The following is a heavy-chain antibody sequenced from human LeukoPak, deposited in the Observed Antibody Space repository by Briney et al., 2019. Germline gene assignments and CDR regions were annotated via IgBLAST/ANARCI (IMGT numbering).Heavy chain of an antibody. Sequence: ASVKVSCKASGYTFTSYYMNWVRQAPGQGLEWMGIINPSGCSTSYAQKFQGRVTMTRDMSTSTVNMELSSLRSEDTAVYYCARGGPADYGDYWFDPWGQGTLVTVSS. V-gene: IGHV1-46*01. CDR3: ARGGPADYGDYWFDP. CDR1: GYTFTSYY. J-gene: IGHJ5*02. CDR2: INPSGCST. D-gene: IGHD4-17*01.